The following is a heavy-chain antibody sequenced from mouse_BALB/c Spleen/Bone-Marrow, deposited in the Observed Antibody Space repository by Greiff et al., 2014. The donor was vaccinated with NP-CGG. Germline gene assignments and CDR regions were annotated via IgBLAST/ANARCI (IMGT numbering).Heavy chain of an antibody. Sequence: SGTVLARPGASVKMSCKASGYSFTNYWLHWVKQRPGQGLEWIGATYPGNSDTSYNQKFKGKAKLTAVTSASTAYMKLSSLTDEDSAVYYCTRFGSSYDWYFDVWGAGTTVTVSS. CDR3: TRFGSSYDWYFDV. V-gene: IGHV1-5*01. CDR1: GYSFTNYW. CDR2: TYPGNSDT. D-gene: IGHD1-1*01. J-gene: IGHJ1*01.